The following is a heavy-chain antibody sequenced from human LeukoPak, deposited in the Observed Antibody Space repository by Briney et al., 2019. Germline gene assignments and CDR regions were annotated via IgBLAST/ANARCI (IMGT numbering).Heavy chain of an antibody. V-gene: IGHV3-7*01. CDR2: VRPDGREQ. Sequence: SGGSLRLSCSASGFTFNTYWMSWVRQAPGKGLQWVANVRPDGREQRYVDSVKGRFTISRDNAKNSLYLQMNSLRAEETGVYYCAREQPYYYDSSGTALMAEIKYYFDYWGQGTLVTVSS. D-gene: IGHD3-22*01. CDR1: GFTFNTYW. CDR3: AREQPYYYDSSGTALMAEIKYYFDY. J-gene: IGHJ4*02.